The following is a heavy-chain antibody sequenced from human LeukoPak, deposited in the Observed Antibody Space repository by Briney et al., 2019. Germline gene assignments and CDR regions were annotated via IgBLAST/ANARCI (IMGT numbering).Heavy chain of an antibody. V-gene: IGHV3-48*02. J-gene: IGHJ4*02. Sequence: PGGFLRLSCAASGFTFSSYSMNWVRQAPGKGLEWVSYISSSSSTIYYADSVKGRFTISRDNAKNSLYLQMNSLRDEDTAVYYCARATLGKSDYFDYWGQGTLVTVSS. CDR1: GFTFSSYS. CDR3: ARATLGKSDYFDY. CDR2: ISSSSSTI. D-gene: IGHD3-16*01.